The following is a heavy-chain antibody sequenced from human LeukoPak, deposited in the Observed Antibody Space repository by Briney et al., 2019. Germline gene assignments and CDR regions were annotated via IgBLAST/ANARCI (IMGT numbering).Heavy chain of an antibody. Sequence: ASVKVSCKASGYTFTSYGVSWVRQAPGQGLEWMGWISAYNGNTNYAQKLQGRVTMTTDTSTSTAYMELRSLRSDDTAVYYCARATYYYDSSGYSPGDYYYYMDVWGKGTTVTISS. J-gene: IGHJ6*03. CDR1: GYTFTSYG. CDR2: ISAYNGNT. V-gene: IGHV1-18*01. CDR3: ARATYYYDSSGYSPGDYYYYMDV. D-gene: IGHD3-22*01.